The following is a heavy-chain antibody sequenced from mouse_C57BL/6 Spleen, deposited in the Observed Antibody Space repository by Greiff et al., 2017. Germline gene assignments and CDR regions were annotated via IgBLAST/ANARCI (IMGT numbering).Heavy chain of an antibody. D-gene: IGHD4-1*01. J-gene: IGHJ2*01. CDR2: IDPETGGT. CDR1: GYTFTDYE. CDR3: TRRLGLGY. V-gene: IGHV1-15*01. Sequence: QVQLKESGAELVRPGASVTLSCKASGYTFTDYEMHWVKQTPVHGLEWIGAIDPETGGTAYNQKFKGKAILTADKSSSTAYMELRSLTSEDSAVYYCTRRLGLGYWGQGTTLTVSS.